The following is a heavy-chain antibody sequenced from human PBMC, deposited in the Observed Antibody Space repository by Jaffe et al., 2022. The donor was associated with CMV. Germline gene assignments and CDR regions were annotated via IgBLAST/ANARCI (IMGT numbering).Heavy chain of an antibody. CDR1: GFTFSSYE. CDR3: ARVGQDAFDI. Sequence: EVQLVESGGGLVQPGGSLRLSCAASGFTFSSYEMTWVRQAPGKGLEWVSYISSSGTTIYYADSVKGRFTISRDNAKNSLYLQMNSLRAEDTAVYYCARVGQDAFDIWGQGTMVTVYS. CDR2: ISSSGTTI. J-gene: IGHJ3*02. V-gene: IGHV3-48*03.